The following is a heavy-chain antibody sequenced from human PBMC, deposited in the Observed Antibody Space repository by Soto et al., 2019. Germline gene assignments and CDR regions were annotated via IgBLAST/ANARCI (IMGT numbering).Heavy chain of an antibody. D-gene: IGHD6-19*01. CDR2: ISYDGSNK. CDR1: GFTFSSYG. CDR3: AKDEPSSGWYVLKQGPFDY. J-gene: IGHJ4*02. Sequence: GGSLRLSCAASGFTFSSYGMHWVRQAPDKGLEWVAVISYDGSNKYYADSVKGRFTISRDNSKNTLYLQMNSLRAEDTAVYYCAKDEPSSGWYVLKQGPFDYWGQGTLVTVYS. V-gene: IGHV3-30*18.